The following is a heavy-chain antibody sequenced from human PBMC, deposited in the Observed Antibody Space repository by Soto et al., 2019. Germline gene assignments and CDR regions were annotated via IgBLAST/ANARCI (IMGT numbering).Heavy chain of an antibody. CDR3: ARGHYGAITSFDL. CDR1: GGSISSGGYC. V-gene: IGHV4-30-4*01. Sequence: QVQLQESGPGLVKPSQTLSLTCSVSGGSISSGGYCWSWIRQFPGRGLEWIGYIYDAGSAYYNPSLLGRVIISIHASKNQFSLGLSSVTAADTAVYYFARGHYGAITSFDLWGQGTLVTASS. CDR2: IYDAGSA. J-gene: IGHJ5*02. D-gene: IGHD2-2*02.